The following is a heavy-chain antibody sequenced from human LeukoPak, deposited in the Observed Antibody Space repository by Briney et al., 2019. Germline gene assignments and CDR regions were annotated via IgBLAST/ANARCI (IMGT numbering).Heavy chain of an antibody. CDR1: GGSISSGSYY. CDR2: VYYSGST. D-gene: IGHD3-16*02. J-gene: IGHJ3*02. Sequence: SQTLSLTCTVSGGSISSGSYYWSWIRQPAGKGLEWIGYVYYSGSTNYNPSLKSRVTVSVDTSKNQFSLKLSSVTAADTAVYYCARMFYGYDYVWGSYRLSDRIAFDIWGQGTMVTVSS. V-gene: IGHV4-30-4*07. CDR3: ARMFYGYDYVWGSYRLSDRIAFDI.